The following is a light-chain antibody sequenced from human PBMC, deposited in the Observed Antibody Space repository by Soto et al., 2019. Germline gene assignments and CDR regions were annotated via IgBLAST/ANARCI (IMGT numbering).Light chain of an antibody. Sequence: EIVLTQSPATLSLSPGERATLSCRASQSVSNYLAWYQQKPGQAPRLLIYDASNRATGIPARFSGSGSGTDFTLTISSLEPEDFAVYYCQQRSNWPRMFTFGQGTKLEIK. CDR3: QQRSNWPRMFT. CDR1: QSVSNY. V-gene: IGKV3-11*01. CDR2: DAS. J-gene: IGKJ2*01.